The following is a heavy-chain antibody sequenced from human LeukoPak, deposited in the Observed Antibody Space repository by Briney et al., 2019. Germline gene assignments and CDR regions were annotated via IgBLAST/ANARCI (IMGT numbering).Heavy chain of an antibody. Sequence: PGGSLRLSCAVSGITLSNYGMSWVRQAPGKELEWVAGISDSGGSTNYADSVKGRFTISRDNPKNTLYLQMNSLRAEDTAVYFCAKRGVVIRVILVGFHKEAYYFESWGQGALVTVSS. CDR2: ISDSGGST. D-gene: IGHD3/OR15-3a*01. J-gene: IGHJ4*02. CDR1: GITLSNYG. CDR3: AKRGVVIRVILVGFHKEAYYFES. V-gene: IGHV3-23*01.